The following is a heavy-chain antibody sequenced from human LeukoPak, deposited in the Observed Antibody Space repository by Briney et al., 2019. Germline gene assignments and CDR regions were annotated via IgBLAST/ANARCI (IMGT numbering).Heavy chain of an antibody. CDR2: IYPGDSDT. Sequence: GEALKISCEGSEYTFTTYWIGWVRQMPGKGLEWMGIIYPGDSDTRYSPSFQGQVTISADMPISPDYLQWSTLKASDTAMYYCARLARDIVVVPAAQYYYMDVWGKGTTVTVSS. J-gene: IGHJ6*03. D-gene: IGHD2-2*01. V-gene: IGHV5-51*01. CDR1: EYTFTTYW. CDR3: ARLARDIVVVPAAQYYYMDV.